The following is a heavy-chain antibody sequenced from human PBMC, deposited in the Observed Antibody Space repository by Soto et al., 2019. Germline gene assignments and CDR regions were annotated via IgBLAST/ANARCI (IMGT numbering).Heavy chain of an antibody. J-gene: IGHJ4*02. Sequence: SETLSLTCTVSGGSISSTSYYWGWIRQPPGKGLEWIGFIHYTEETYYNPSLESRVTMSIDTSKNQFSLKLRSVTAADTAVYYCARQFAGFYFDTSGYSYPLDHWGQGIMVTVYS. CDR1: GGSISSTSYY. CDR3: ARQFAGFYFDTSGYSYPLDH. V-gene: IGHV4-39*01. CDR2: IHYTEET. D-gene: IGHD3-22*01.